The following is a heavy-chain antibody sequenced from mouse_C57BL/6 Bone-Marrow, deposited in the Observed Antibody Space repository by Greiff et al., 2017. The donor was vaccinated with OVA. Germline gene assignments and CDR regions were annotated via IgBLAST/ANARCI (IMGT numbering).Heavy chain of an antibody. CDR1: GYTFTSYG. V-gene: IGHV1-81*01. J-gene: IGHJ1*03. Sequence: QVQLQQSGAELARPGASVKLSCKASGYTFTSYGISWVKQRTGQGLEWIGEIYPKSGNTYYNEKFKGKATLTADKSSSTAYMELRSLTSEDSAVYCCAREGYYGSSYEYFDGWGTGTTVTVSS. CDR2: IYPKSGNT. CDR3: AREGYYGSSYEYFDG. D-gene: IGHD1-1*01.